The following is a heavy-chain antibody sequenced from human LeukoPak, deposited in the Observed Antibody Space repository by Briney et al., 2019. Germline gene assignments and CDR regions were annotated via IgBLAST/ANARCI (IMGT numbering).Heavy chain of an antibody. D-gene: IGHD6-19*01. CDR3: ARDRHSDTRYSSNP. CDR1: GYTFTSYA. Sequence: ASVKVSCKASGYTFTSYAMNWVRQAPGQGLEWMGWINTKTGNPTYAQGFTGRFVFSLDSSVTTAYLQISSLKAEDTAVYFCARDRHSDTRYSSNPWGQGTLVTVSS. V-gene: IGHV7-4-1*02. J-gene: IGHJ5*02. CDR2: INTKTGNP.